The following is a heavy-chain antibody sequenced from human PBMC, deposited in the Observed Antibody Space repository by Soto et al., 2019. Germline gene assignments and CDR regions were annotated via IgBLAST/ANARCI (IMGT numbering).Heavy chain of an antibody. D-gene: IGHD5-18*01. CDR2: IIPIFATA. CDR3: ASCAAXVXPYYYGMDV. Sequence: QVQLVQSGAEVKKPGSSVKVSCKASGGTFSSYAISWVRQAPGQGLEWMGGIIPIFATANYAQKFQGRVKIXXXXXMSTDYMELSSLXSEXXAVYYCASCAAXVXPYYYGMDVWGQGTTVTVSS. V-gene: IGHV1-69*05. J-gene: IGHJ6*02. CDR1: GGTFSSYA.